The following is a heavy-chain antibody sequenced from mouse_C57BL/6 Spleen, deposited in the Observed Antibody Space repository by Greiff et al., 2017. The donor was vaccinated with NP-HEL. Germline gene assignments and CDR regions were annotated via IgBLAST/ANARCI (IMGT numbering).Heavy chain of an antibody. Sequence: EVQLQQSGPVLVKPGASVKMSCKASGYTFTDYYMNWVKQSHGKSLEWIGVINPYNGGTSYNQKFKGKATLTVDKSSSTAYMELNSLTSEDSAVYYCERRGYYGSSPTFDYWGQGTTLTVSS. CDR3: ERRGYYGSSPTFDY. CDR1: GYTFTDYY. V-gene: IGHV1-19*01. D-gene: IGHD1-1*01. J-gene: IGHJ2*01. CDR2: INPYNGGT.